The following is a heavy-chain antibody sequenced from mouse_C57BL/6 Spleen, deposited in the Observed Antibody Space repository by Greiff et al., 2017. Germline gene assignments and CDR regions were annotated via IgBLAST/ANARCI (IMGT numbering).Heavy chain of an antibody. CDR1: GFTFSDSG. CDR3: ARYYDYDDGCRDC. Sequence: EVKVVESGGGLVKPGGSLKLSCAASGFTFSDSGMHWVRQAPEKELEWVTYISSGSSTLYYADTVKGRFTIASANAKNTLFLKMTSLGSEDTAMYYCARYYDYDDGCRDCWGQGTTLTVSS. D-gene: IGHD2-4*01. CDR2: ISSGSSTL. V-gene: IGHV5-17*01. J-gene: IGHJ2*01.